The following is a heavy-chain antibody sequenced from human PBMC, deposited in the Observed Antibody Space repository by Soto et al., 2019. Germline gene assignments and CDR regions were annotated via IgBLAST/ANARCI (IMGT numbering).Heavy chain of an antibody. CDR1: GFTFSSYW. CDR2: IKQDGSEK. J-gene: IGHJ5*02. Sequence: EAQLVESGGGLVQPGGSLRVSCAVSGFTFSSYWMSWVRQAPGKGLEGVAKIKQDGSEKDYVDSVKGRFTISRDNANNSLFLHMYSLRAEDTAVYYCARGGRDAYNWFDPWGQGTLVTVSS. D-gene: IGHD3-16*01. CDR3: ARGGRDAYNWFDP. V-gene: IGHV3-7*01.